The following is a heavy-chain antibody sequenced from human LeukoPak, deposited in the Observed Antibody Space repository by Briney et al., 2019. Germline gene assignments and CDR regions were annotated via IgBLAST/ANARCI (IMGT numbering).Heavy chain of an antibody. CDR3: AKRGDGGSYFDY. CDR2: ISGSGGTT. V-gene: IGHV3-23*01. D-gene: IGHD1-26*01. J-gene: IGHJ4*02. CDR1: GFTFSSYA. Sequence: HPGGSLRLSCAASGFTFSSYAMSWVRQAPGKGLQWVSGISGSGGTTHYADSVKGRFTISRDKSKNTLYLQMNSLRAEDTAVYYCAKRGDGGSYFDYWGQGTLVTVSS.